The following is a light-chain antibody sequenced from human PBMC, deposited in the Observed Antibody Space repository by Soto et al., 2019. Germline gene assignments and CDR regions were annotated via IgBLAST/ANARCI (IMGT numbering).Light chain of an antibody. J-gene: IGLJ1*01. Sequence: QSALTQPASVSGSPGQSITISCTGTSSDVGNYNLVSWYQQHPGKAPKLMIYEDSKRPSGVSSRFSGSKSGNTASLTISGLQAEDEADYYCYSYAGGDTYYVFGTGTKVTVL. CDR2: EDS. CDR3: YSYAGGDTYYV. CDR1: SSDVGNYNL. V-gene: IGLV2-23*01.